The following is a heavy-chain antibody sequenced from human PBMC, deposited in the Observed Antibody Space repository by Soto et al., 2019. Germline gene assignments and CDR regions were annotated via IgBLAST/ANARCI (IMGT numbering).Heavy chain of an antibody. CDR3: AREMIAAAGPYYYYYGMDV. D-gene: IGHD6-13*01. J-gene: IGHJ6*02. CDR1: GFTFSSYW. Sequence: EVQLVESGGGLVQPGGSLRLSCAASGFTFSSYWMHWVRQAPGKGLVWVSRINSDGSSTSYADSVKGRFTISRDNAKNTLYLQMNSLRAEDMAVYYCAREMIAAAGPYYYYYGMDVWGQGTTVTVSS. V-gene: IGHV3-74*01. CDR2: INSDGSST.